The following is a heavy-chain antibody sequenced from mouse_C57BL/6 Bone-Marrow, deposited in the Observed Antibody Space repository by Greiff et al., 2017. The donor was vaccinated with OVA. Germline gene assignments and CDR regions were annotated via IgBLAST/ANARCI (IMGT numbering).Heavy chain of an antibody. J-gene: IGHJ2*01. V-gene: IGHV1-54*01. Sequence: QVQLKQSGAELVRPGTSVTVSCKASGYAFTNYLIEWVKQRPGQGLEWIGVINPGSGGTNYNEKFKGKATLTADKSSSTAYMQLSSLTSEDSAVYFCARSRGNYLYYFDYWGQGTTLTVSS. CDR3: ARSRGNYLYYFDY. D-gene: IGHD2-1*01. CDR2: INPGSGGT. CDR1: GYAFTNYL.